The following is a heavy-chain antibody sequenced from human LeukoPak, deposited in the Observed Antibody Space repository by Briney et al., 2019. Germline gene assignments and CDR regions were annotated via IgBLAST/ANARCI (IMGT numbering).Heavy chain of an antibody. Sequence: GGSLRLSCAASGFTFSSYSMNWVRQAPGKGLEWVSSISSSSSYIYYADSVKGRFTISRDNAKNSLYLQMNSLRAEDTALYYCARDTHYYGSGSPAFDIWGQGTMVTVSS. CDR3: ARDTHYYGSGSPAFDI. CDR2: ISSSSSYI. CDR1: GFTFSSYS. D-gene: IGHD3-10*01. J-gene: IGHJ3*02. V-gene: IGHV3-21*01.